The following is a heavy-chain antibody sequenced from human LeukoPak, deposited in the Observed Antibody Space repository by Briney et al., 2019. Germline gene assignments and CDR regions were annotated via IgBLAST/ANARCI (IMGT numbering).Heavy chain of an antibody. CDR1: GFTFDNYA. D-gene: IGHD2-2*01. V-gene: IGHV3-43D*04. Sequence: GGSLRLSCAASGFTFDNYAMHWVRKAPGKGLEWVSHITWDGNIAYYADSVKGRFTISRDNSKNSMFLQMDRLRPDDTALYYCAKAAEGVVVPAAGFDSWGQGTLVTVSS. J-gene: IGHJ4*02. CDR3: AKAAEGVVVPAAGFDS. CDR2: ITWDGNIA.